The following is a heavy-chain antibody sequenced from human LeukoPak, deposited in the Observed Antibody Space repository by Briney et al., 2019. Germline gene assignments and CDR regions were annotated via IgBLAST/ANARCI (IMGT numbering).Heavy chain of an antibody. CDR1: GYTFTSYD. Sequence: ASVKVSCKASGYTFTSYDINWVRQATGQGLEWMGWMNPNSGNTGYAQKFQGRVTMTRNTSISTAYMELSSLRSEDTAVYYCARADLGSCSGGSCYGHYWGQGTLVTVSS. J-gene: IGHJ4*02. CDR3: ARADLGSCSGGSCYGHY. D-gene: IGHD2-15*01. V-gene: IGHV1-8*01. CDR2: MNPNSGNT.